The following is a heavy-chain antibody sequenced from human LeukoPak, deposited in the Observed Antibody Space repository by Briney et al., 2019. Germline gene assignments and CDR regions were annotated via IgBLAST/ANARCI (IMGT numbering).Heavy chain of an antibody. CDR2: ISSKAYGGTI. CDR1: GFTFGDYA. J-gene: IGHJ6*03. CDR3: WGNYYYYMDV. D-gene: IGHD3-16*01. Sequence: GGSLRLSCRASGFTFGDYAMSWVRQAPGKGLEWVGFISSKAYGGTIEYAASVKGRFTMSRDDSKSITYLQMNRLKTEDTAVYYCWGNYYYYMDVWGKGTTVTVSS. V-gene: IGHV3-49*04.